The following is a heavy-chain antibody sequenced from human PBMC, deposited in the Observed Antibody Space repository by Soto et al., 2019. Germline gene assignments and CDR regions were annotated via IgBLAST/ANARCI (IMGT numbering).Heavy chain of an antibody. D-gene: IGHD1-1*01. V-gene: IGHV1-8*01. CDR2: MNHNSGNT. CDR1: GYTFTSYD. J-gene: IGHJ6*02. Sequence: QVQLVQSGAEVKKPGASVKVSCKASGYTFTSYDINWVRQATGQRLEWMGWMNHNSGNTGYAQKFQGRVTMTRNTSISTAYMELSSLRSEDTAVYYCARFPGGTTGTTWNYYYYYGMDVWGQGTTVTVSS. CDR3: ARFPGGTTGTTWNYYYYYGMDV.